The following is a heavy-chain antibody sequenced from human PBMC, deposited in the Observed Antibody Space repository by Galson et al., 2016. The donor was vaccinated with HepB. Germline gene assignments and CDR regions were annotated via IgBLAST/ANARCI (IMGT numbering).Heavy chain of an antibody. CDR1: GFIVSTNY. V-gene: IGHV3-53*01. CDR3: ASPVPLGE. J-gene: IGHJ4*02. D-gene: IGHD2-21*01. CDR2: IYSSGDT. Sequence: SLRLSCAASGFIVSTNYMTWVRQAPGKGLEWVSIIYSSGDTYYADSVQGRFTISRDNSKNTLYLQMNSLRVEDTAVYYCASPVPLGEWGQGTLVTVSS.